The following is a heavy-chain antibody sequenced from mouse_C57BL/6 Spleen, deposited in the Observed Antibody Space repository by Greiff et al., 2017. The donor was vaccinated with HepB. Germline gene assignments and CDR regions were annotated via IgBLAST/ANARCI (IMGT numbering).Heavy chain of an antibody. CDR1: GYTFTSYW. CDR3: ARRGNGYDYY. Sequence: QVQLQQPGAELVKPGVSVKLSCKASGYTFTSYWMQWVKQRPGQGLEWIGEIDPSDSYTNYNQKFKGKATLTVDTSSSTAYMQLSSLTSEDSAVYYCARRGNGYDYYWGQGTTLTVSS. D-gene: IGHD2-4*01. CDR2: IDPSDSYT. J-gene: IGHJ2*01. V-gene: IGHV1-50*01.